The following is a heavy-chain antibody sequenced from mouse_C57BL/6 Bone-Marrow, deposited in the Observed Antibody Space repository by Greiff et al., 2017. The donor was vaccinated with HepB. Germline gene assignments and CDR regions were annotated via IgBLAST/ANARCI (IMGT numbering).Heavy chain of an antibody. Sequence: QVQLKESGAELAKPGASVKLSCKASGYTFTSYWMHWVKPRPGHGLEWIGYINPSSGYTKYNQKFKDKATLTADKSSSTAYMQLSSLTYEDSEVYYCARVGYGSSYPYFDYWGQGTTLTVSS. V-gene: IGHV1-7*01. J-gene: IGHJ2*01. CDR3: ARVGYGSSYPYFDY. CDR1: GYTFTSYW. D-gene: IGHD1-1*01. CDR2: INPSSGYT.